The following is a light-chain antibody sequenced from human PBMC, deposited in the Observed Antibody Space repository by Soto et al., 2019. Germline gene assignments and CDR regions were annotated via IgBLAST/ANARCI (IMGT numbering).Light chain of an antibody. CDR1: QSVSNY. CDR2: KAS. V-gene: IGKV1-39*01. J-gene: IGKJ1*01. CDR3: QQSYSTPWT. Sequence: DIQMTQSLSSLSASLGDRVTITCRASQSVSNYVNWYQQKPGKAPKVLIYKASTLQSGAPSRFSGSGSGTDFTLTISSLQPEDFATYYCQQSYSTPWTFGQGTKVDIK.